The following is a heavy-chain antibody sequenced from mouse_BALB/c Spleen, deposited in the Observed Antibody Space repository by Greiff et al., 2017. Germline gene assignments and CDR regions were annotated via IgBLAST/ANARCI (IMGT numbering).Heavy chain of an antibody. D-gene: IGHD1-1*02. CDR3: ARDARWAYAMDY. Sequence: EVQLVESGGGLVQPGGSRKLSCATSGFTFSAFYMEWVRQPPGKRLEWLAASRNKANDYTTEYSASVKGRFIVSRDTSQSILYLQMNALRAEDTAIYYCARDARWAYAMDYWGQGTSVTVSS. CDR2: SRNKANDYTT. V-gene: IGHV7-1*02. J-gene: IGHJ4*01. CDR1: GFTFSAFY.